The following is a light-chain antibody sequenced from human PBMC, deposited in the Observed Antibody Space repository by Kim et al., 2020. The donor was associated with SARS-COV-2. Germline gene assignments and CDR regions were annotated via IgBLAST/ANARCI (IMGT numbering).Light chain of an antibody. V-gene: IGKV1-5*03. J-gene: IGKJ4*01. CDR2: KAS. CDR3: QQYNSYSIT. Sequence: ASGGNRVTITCRASQSISSWLAWYQQKPGKAPKLLIYKASSLESGVPSRFSGSGSGTEFTLTISSLQPDDFATYYCQQYNSYSITFGGGTKVDIK. CDR1: QSISSW.